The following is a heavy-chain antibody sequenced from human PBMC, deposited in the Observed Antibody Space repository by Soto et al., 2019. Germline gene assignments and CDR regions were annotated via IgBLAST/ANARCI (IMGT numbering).Heavy chain of an antibody. Sequence: EVHLVESGGGLVQPGGSLRLSCAASGFTFSSSEMNWVRQAPGKGLEWVSYINDNGGTKYYADSVKGRFTISRDNAKNSLYLQMNSLRAEDTGVYYCAKIHHSDTSGYYRNFDYWGQGTLVTVSS. CDR1: GFTFSSSE. D-gene: IGHD3-22*01. CDR2: INDNGGTK. V-gene: IGHV3-48*03. CDR3: AKIHHSDTSGYYRNFDY. J-gene: IGHJ4*02.